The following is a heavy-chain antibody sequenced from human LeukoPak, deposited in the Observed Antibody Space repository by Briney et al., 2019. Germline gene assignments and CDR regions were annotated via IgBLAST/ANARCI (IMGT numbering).Heavy chain of an antibody. J-gene: IGHJ4*02. V-gene: IGHV1-2*02. D-gene: IGHD3-10*01. Sequence: ASVKVSCKASGYTFTAYYIHWVRQAPGQGLEWMGWINPNTGGTNYAQFQGRVTMTRDTSINTAYMELSRLRSDDTAVFYCARVSYYYGSGNHPMSFDSWGQGTLVTVSS. CDR1: GYTFTAYY. CDR2: INPNTGGT. CDR3: ARVSYYYGSGNHPMSFDS.